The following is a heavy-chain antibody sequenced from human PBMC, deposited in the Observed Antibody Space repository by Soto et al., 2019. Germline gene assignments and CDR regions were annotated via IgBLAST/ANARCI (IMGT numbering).Heavy chain of an antibody. J-gene: IGHJ4*02. CDR2: INPGDGIT. V-gene: IGHV1-3*01. D-gene: IGHD1-1*01. CDR1: GYTFTNLP. Sequence: QVQLVQSGAEVKKPGASVKVSCEGSGYTFTNLPIHWVRQAPGQRLGWMGWINPGDGITKYSQMFQGRVAFTRDTSESTAYMELSSLRSEDTAVYYCASRPGLEEGPFDYWGLGTLVTVSS. CDR3: ASRPGLEEGPFDY.